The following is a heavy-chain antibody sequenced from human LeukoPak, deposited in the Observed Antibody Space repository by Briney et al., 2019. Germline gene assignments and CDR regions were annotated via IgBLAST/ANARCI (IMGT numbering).Heavy chain of an antibody. J-gene: IGHJ6*03. CDR3: ARLYCSSTSCYYYYYYYMDV. Sequence: PSETLSLTCAVYGGSFSGYYWSWIRQPPGKGLEWIGEINHSGSTNYKPSLKSRVTISVDTSKNQFSLKLSSVTAADTAVYYCARLYCSSTSCYYYYYYYMDVWGKGTTVTVSS. V-gene: IGHV4-34*01. D-gene: IGHD2-2*01. CDR1: GGSFSGYY. CDR2: INHSGST.